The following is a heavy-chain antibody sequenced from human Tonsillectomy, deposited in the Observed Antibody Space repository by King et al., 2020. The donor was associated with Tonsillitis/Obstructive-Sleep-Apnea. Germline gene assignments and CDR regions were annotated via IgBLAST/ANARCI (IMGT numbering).Heavy chain of an antibody. Sequence: QLQESGPGLVKPSGTLSLTCAVSGGSISSSNWWSWVRQPPGKGLEWIGEIYHGGSTNYNPSLKSRVTISVDKSKNQFSLKLSSVTAADTAVYYCARARVVPAAITYYYYYYMDVWGKGTTVTVSS. J-gene: IGHJ6*03. CDR2: IYHGGST. V-gene: IGHV4-4*02. CDR3: ARARVVPAAITYYYYYYMDV. D-gene: IGHD2-2*01. CDR1: GGSISSSNW.